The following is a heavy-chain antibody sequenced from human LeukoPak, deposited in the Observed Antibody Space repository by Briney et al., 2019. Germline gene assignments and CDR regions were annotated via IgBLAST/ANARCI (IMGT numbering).Heavy chain of an antibody. V-gene: IGHV4-34*01. J-gene: IGHJ4*02. D-gene: IGHD1-26*01. CDR2: INHSGST. CDR1: GGSFSAYY. Sequence: PSETLSLTCAVYGGSFSAYYWSWIRQPPGKGLEWIGEINHSGSTNYNPSLKSRVVISVDTSKNQFSLNMNSVTAADTAVYYCARHPTKWELRLSLDNWGQGTLVTVSS. CDR3: ARHPTKWELRLSLDN.